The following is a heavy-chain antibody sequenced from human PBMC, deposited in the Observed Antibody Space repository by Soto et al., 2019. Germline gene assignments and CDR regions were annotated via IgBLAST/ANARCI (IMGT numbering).Heavy chain of an antibody. CDR2: ISGSGGST. Sequence: GGALGLSCSASGCTFGSYDRSWVRQAPGKGLEWVSAISGSGGSTCYGDSVKGRFTISRDISKDTLYLQMNSVRAEDTAVYYCARGGYGDYVFDSWGQGTLVTVPQ. CDR1: GCTFGSYD. V-gene: IGHV3-23*01. J-gene: IGHJ4*02. D-gene: IGHD4-17*01. CDR3: ARGGYGDYVFDS.